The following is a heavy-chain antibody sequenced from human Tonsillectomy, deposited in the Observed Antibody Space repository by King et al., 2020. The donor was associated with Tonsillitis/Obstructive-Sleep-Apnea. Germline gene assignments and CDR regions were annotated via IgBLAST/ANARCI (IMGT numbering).Heavy chain of an antibody. CDR2: IGADGGGT. CDR3: AKEKEHNPGYAFEI. CDR1: GFTFDDYA. J-gene: IGHJ3*02. D-gene: IGHD1-14*01. Sequence: VQLVESGGGVVQPGGSLRLSCAASGFTFDDYAMHWVRHAPGKGLEWVSLIGADGGGTYYADSVKGRFTISRDNSKNSLYLQMNSLRTEDTALYYCAKEKEHNPGYAFEIWGQGTMVTVSS. V-gene: IGHV3-43*02.